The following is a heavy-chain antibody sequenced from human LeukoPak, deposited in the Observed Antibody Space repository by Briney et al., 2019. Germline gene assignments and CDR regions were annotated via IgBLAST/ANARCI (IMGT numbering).Heavy chain of an antibody. V-gene: IGHV5-51*01. D-gene: IGHD3-22*01. CDR1: GFNFTAYW. J-gene: IGHJ5*01. CDR2: SHPINSDT. Sequence: GESLKISCKGSGFNFTAYWIAWVRQMPGKGLVWMGISHPINSDTKYSPSFQGQVTISADKSSSTAYLQWNSLKASDTAMYYCARHQYYYDSSGNYGWFDSWGQGTLVTVSS. CDR3: ARHQYYYDSSGNYGWFDS.